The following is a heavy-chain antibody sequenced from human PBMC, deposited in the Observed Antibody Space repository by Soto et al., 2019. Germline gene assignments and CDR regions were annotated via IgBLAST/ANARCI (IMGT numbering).Heavy chain of an antibody. CDR3: ARGWNDFPH. CDR1: GGTFSDYV. D-gene: IGHD1-1*01. CDR2: FLLISGAA. J-gene: IGHJ4*02. V-gene: IGHV1-69*13. Sequence: SVKVSCKASGGTFSDYVISWVRQAPGQGLECMGGFLLISGAANYAPKFQGRVTITADESTSTAYMELSSLRSEDTAVYYCARGWNDFPHWGQGTLVTVSS.